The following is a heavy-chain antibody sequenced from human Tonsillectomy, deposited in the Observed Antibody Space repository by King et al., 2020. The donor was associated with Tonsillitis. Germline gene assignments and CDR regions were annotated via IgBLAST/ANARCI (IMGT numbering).Heavy chain of an antibody. V-gene: IGHV4-30-4*01. CDR1: GGSISSGDYY. J-gene: IGHJ5*02. Sequence: VQLQESGPGLVKPSQTLSLTCTVSGGSISSGDYYWSWIRQPPGKGLEWIGHIYYSGSTYYNPSLKSRVTISVDTSKNQFSLKLSSVTAADTAVYYCARAILNFWSGYYTGWFDPWGQGTLVTVSS. D-gene: IGHD3-3*01. CDR2: IYYSGST. CDR3: ARAILNFWSGYYTGWFDP.